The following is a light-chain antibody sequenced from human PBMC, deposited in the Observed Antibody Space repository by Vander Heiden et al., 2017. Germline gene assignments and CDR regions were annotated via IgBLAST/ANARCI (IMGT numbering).Light chain of an antibody. CDR3: QRCYSTPRT. J-gene: IGKJ2*01. V-gene: IGKV1-39*01. Sequence: DIQMTQSPSSLSASVGDRVTITCRASQSISSYLNWYQQKPGKAPKLLIYAASSLQSGVPSRFSRSGSGTDFTLTISSLQPEDFATYYCQRCYSTPRTFPHEANLEIK. CDR1: QSISSY. CDR2: AAS.